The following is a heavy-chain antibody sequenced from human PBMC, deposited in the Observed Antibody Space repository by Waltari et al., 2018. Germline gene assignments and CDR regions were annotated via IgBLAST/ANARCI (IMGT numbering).Heavy chain of an antibody. CDR2: IHPNSGAT. D-gene: IGHD3-10*01. Sequence: QVQLVQSGAEVKRPGASVKVSCKASGYTSTANYVHWVRQAPGQGLEWMGWIHPNSGATDYAQQFQGRVTMTLDTSISTLYMELSRLGSDDTAVYYCARAWFNSGFDYWGQGSLVTVSS. V-gene: IGHV1-2*02. CDR3: ARAWFNSGFDY. J-gene: IGHJ4*02. CDR1: GYTSTANY.